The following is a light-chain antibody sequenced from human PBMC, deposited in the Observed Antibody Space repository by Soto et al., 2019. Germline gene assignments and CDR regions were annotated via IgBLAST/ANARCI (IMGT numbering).Light chain of an antibody. CDR1: QAIGAY. CDR3: QHSYSTRT. Sequence: DIQMTQSPSSLSASIGDRVTISCRASQAIGAYVNWYQHKQGKAPRVLMYAASNLKSGVPPRFSGSGVGRDFTLTISDLQPEDFATYYCQHSYSTRTFGQGTKVERK. V-gene: IGKV1-39*01. CDR2: AAS. J-gene: IGKJ1*01.